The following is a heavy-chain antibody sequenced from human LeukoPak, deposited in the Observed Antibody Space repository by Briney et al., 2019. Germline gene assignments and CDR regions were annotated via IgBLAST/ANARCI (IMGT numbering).Heavy chain of an antibody. CDR1: GGSFSGYY. CDR3: ARRWLHRKIFDY. V-gene: IGHV4-34*01. Sequence: SESLSLTCAVYGGSFSGYYWSWIRQPPGKGLEWIGEINHSGSTNYNPSLKSRVTISVDTSKNQFSLKLSSVAAAETAVYYCARRWLHRKIFDYWGQGTLVTVSS. D-gene: IGHD5-24*01. J-gene: IGHJ4*02. CDR2: INHSGST.